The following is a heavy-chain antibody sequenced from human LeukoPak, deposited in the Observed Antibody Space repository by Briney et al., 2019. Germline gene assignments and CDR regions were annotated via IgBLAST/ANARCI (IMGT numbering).Heavy chain of an antibody. J-gene: IGHJ3*02. D-gene: IGHD3-10*01. V-gene: IGHV1-2*02. Sequence: ASVKVSCKASGYTFIENYLYWVRQAPGQGLEWMGWVNPKSGVTRYAQKFQGRVTMTRDTSISTVYMELSSLRSEDTAVYYCARDLRPIYQQMVRGPGAFDIWGQGTMVTVSS. CDR2: VNPKSGVT. CDR1: GYTFIENY. CDR3: ARDLRPIYQQMVRGPGAFDI.